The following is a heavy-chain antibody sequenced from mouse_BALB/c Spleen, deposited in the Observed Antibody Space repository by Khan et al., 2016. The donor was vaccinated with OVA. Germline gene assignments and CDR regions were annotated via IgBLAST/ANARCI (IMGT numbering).Heavy chain of an antibody. Sequence: QVQLQQSGAELAKPGASVKMSCKASGYTITTYCMHWVKQRPGQGLEWIGYINPTSGYTDYNEKFKDRATLSADKSSSTAYMQLRSLTSEDSAVYDCTIDRIDYWGQGTTLTVSS. V-gene: IGHV1-7*01. CDR3: TIDRIDY. J-gene: IGHJ2*01. CDR1: GYTITTYC. CDR2: INPTSGYT.